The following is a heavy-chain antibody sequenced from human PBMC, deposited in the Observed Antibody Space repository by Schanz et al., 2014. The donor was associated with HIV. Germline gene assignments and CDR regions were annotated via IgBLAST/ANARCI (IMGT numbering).Heavy chain of an antibody. CDR2: ISGSGGST. CDR1: GLTFSKYA. CDR3: AKDHLPYGVDS. Sequence: EVQLLESGGGVVQPGGSLRLSCEAPGLTFSKYAMSWVRQAPGKGLEWVSGISGSGGSTYYADSVKGRFDISRDNSKNTLYLQMNSLRAEDTGICYCAKDHLPYGVDSWGQGTLVTVSS. J-gene: IGHJ4*02. V-gene: IGHV3-23*01. D-gene: IGHD2-21*01.